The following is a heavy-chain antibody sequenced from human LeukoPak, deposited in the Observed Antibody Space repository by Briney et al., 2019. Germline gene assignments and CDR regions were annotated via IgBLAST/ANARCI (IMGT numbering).Heavy chain of an antibody. D-gene: IGHD6-13*01. CDR3: ARGRRGAAAAGPGAFDI. J-gene: IGHJ3*02. Sequence: SETLSLTCTVSGGSISSYYWSWIRQPPGKGLEWIGYIYYSGSTNYNPSLKSRVTISVDTSKNQFSLKLSSVTAADTAVYYCARGRRGAAAAGPGAFDIWGQGTMVTVSS. CDR1: GGSISSYY. CDR2: IYYSGST. V-gene: IGHV4-59*01.